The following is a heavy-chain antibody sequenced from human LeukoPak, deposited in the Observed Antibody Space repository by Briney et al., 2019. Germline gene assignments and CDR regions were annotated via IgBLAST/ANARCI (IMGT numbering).Heavy chain of an antibody. V-gene: IGHV1-69*13. CDR2: IIPIFGTA. CDR3: ASNPPRPSTMRTWGLRPTTYYYYYGMDV. CDR1: GGTFSSYA. D-gene: IGHD5-12*01. Sequence: GASVKVSCKASGGTFSSYAISWVRQAPGQGLEWMGGIIPIFGTANYAQKFQGRVTITADESTSTAYMELSSLRSEDTAVYYCASNPPRPSTMRTWGLRPTTYYYYYGMDVWGQGTTVTVSS. J-gene: IGHJ6*02.